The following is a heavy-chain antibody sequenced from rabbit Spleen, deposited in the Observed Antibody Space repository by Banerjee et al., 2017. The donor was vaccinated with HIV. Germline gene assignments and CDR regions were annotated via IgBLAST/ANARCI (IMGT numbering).Heavy chain of an antibody. V-gene: IGHV1S40*01. CDR1: GFSFPYIAN. Sequence: QSLEESGGDLANPGASLTLPAKAPGFSFPYIANLCWVRQPPGKGPEWIACVAADVSFTSYYATWAKGRFTISKTSSTTVTLQMTSLTAADTATYFCARDTGTSFSSYGMDLWGPGTLVAVS. J-gene: IGHJ6*01. CDR3: ARDTGTSFSSYGMDL. CDR2: VAADVSFTS. D-gene: IGHD7-1*01.